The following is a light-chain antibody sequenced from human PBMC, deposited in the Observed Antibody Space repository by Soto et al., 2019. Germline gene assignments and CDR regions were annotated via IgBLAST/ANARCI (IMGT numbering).Light chain of an antibody. V-gene: IGKV1-33*01. CDR3: HQYDNLPPSFT. CDR2: DAS. J-gene: IGKJ3*01. Sequence: DIQMTHSPSSLSASVGDRVTITCQASQDISNYLSWYQHKPGRAHKLLIYDASNLEHGVPSRFSGSEPGTDFTFTISSLQPEDIATYYCHQYDNLPPSFTLGTGTKVHIK. CDR1: QDISNY.